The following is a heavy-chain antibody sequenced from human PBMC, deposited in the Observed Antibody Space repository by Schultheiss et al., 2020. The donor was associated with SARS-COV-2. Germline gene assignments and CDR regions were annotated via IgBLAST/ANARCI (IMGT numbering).Heavy chain of an antibody. D-gene: IGHD7-27*01. CDR2: IYYTGTT. CDR3: STEPDRNTWGDLDS. Sequence: SETLSLTCTVSGCSISSGGYYWSWTRQPPGKGLEYIGTIYYTGTTYYNPSLRRRLTMTVDTSKKQFSLSMSSVTAADTAVYYCSTEPDRNTWGDLDSWGQGILVTVSS. V-gene: IGHV4-39*07. J-gene: IGHJ4*02. CDR1: GCSISSGGYY.